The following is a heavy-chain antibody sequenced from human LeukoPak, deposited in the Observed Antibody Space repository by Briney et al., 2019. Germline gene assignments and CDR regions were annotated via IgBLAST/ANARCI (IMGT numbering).Heavy chain of an antibody. CDR2: INHHGHT. CDR1: GFTFNHYA. CDR3: ARDHGSQDSGAWYVFDY. D-gene: IGHD6-19*01. V-gene: IGHV3-23*01. Sequence: GGSLRLSCAASGFTFNHYAMSWVRQPPGKGLEWVSGINHHGHTFYADSVKGRFTISRDNPKNTVSLQMNSLRADDTAEYFCARDHGSQDSGAWYVFDYWGRGTLVTVSS. J-gene: IGHJ4*02.